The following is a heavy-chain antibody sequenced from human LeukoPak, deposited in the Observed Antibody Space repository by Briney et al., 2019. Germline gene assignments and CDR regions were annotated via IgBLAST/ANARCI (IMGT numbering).Heavy chain of an antibody. CDR2: ISSSCSTT. V-gene: IGHV3-48*03. CDR1: GCSFSGYE. J-gene: IGHJ4*02. CDR3: TTLTVASNFDY. Sequence: GGSLRLSCAASGCSFSGYEMHWVRQAPGKGLEWIADISSSCSTTYYADSVKGRFTISRDNAKRFLYLQMNSLRAEDTAVSYCTTLTVASNFDYWGQGTLVTVSS. D-gene: IGHD6-19*01.